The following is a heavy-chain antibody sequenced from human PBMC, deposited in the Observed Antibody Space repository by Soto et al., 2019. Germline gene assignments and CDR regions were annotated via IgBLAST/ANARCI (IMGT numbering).Heavy chain of an antibody. D-gene: IGHD3-9*01. Sequence: ASLKVPCKASGYTFTSYYMHWVRQAPGQGLEWMGIINPSGGSTSYAQKFQGRVTMTRDTSTSTVYMELSSLRSEDTAVYYCARSDILTGSPPGYYYYYMDVWGKGTTVTVSS. J-gene: IGHJ6*03. CDR3: ARSDILTGSPPGYYYYYMDV. CDR1: GYTFTSYY. CDR2: INPSGGST. V-gene: IGHV1-46*03.